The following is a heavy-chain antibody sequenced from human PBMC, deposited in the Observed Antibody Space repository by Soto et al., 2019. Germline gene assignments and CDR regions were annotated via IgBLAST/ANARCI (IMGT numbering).Heavy chain of an antibody. J-gene: IGHJ6*02. Sequence: QVQLVQSGAEVKKPGSSVKVSCKASGGTFSSYAISWVRQAPGQGLEGMGGIIPIFGTANYAQKFQGRVTITADESTSTAYMELSSLRSEDTAVYYCARAYSYGYVYYYGMDVWGQGTTVTVSS. D-gene: IGHD5-18*01. CDR3: ARAYSYGYVYYYGMDV. V-gene: IGHV1-69*01. CDR2: IIPIFGTA. CDR1: GGTFSSYA.